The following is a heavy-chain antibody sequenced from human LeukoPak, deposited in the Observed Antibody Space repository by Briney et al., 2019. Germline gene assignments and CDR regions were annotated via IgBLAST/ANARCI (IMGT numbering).Heavy chain of an antibody. CDR1: GYTFTTYD. CDR3: ARGASRRVPAAIS. CDR2: MNPNSGNT. D-gene: IGHD2-2*02. J-gene: IGHJ5*02. Sequence: ASVKVSCKASGYTFTTYDINWVRQATGQGLEWMGWMNPNSGNTGYAQKFQGRVTMTRNTSISTAYMELSSLRSEDTAVYYCARGASRRVPAAISWGQGTLVTVSS. V-gene: IGHV1-8*01.